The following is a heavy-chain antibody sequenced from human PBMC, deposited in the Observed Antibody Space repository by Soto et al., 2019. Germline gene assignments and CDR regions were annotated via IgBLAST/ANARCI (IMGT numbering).Heavy chain of an antibody. J-gene: IGHJ4*02. CDR1: GYTFTRNY. V-gene: IGHV1-46*01. CDR2: INPDGGRT. CDR3: SRTIGVAADSGGWWAYYFDS. D-gene: IGHD6-25*01. Sequence: QVQLVQSGAEVKDPGASVKVSCKTSGYTFTRNYIHWVRQAPGQGLEWMGVINPDGGRTSYAQNFQARLTVTSEMSTSTVYMELSSLKFDDTAVYYCSRTIGVAADSGGWWAYYFDSWGQGTRVTVSS.